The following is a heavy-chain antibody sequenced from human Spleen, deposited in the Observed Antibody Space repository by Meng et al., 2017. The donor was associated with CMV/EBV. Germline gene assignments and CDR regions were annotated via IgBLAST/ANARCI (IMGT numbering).Heavy chain of an antibody. D-gene: IGHD2-2*02. CDR1: GFTFDDYA. J-gene: IGHJ4*02. CDR3: AKGYCSSISCYKGDY. CDR2: ISWNSGSI. Sequence: SLKISCAASGFTFDDYAMHWVRQAPGKGLEWVSSISWNSGSIGYADSVKGRFTISRDNAKISLYLQMNSLRAEDTALYYCAKGYCSSISCYKGDYWGQGTLVTVSS. V-gene: IGHV3-9*01.